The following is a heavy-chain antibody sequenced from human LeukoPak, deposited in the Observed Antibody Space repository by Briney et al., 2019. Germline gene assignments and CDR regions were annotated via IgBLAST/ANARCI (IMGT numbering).Heavy chain of an antibody. CDR1: GDSVTSGY. D-gene: IGHD2-15*01. CDR3: AGRGHRYSRD. CDR2: IYDSGIT. V-gene: IGHV4-4*09. J-gene: IGHJ1*01. Sequence: PSETLSLTCTASGDSVTSGYWSWLRQPPGKGLEWIGYIYDSGITDYNPSLKSRLTISVDTSNNQFSLNLSSVTAADTAVYYCAGRGHRYSRDWGQGTLVTVSS.